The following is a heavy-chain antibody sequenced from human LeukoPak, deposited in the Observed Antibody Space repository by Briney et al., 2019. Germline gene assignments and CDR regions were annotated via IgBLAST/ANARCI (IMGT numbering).Heavy chain of an antibody. J-gene: IGHJ4*02. D-gene: IGHD4-23*01. Sequence: GGSLRPSCAASGFXFSDYAISWVRQAPGKGLEWVGRIKSKTDGGTTDYAAPVKGRFTISRDDSKNTLYLQMNSLKTEDTAVYYCTTLYGGNEYWGQGTLVTVSS. CDR1: GFXFSDYA. V-gene: IGHV3-15*01. CDR2: IKSKTDGGTT. CDR3: TTLYGGNEY.